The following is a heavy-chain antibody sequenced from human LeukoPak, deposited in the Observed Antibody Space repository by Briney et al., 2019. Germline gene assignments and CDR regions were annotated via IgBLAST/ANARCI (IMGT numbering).Heavy chain of an antibody. Sequence: SVKVSCKASGGTFSSYAISWVRQAPGQGLEWMGGIIPIFGTANYAQKFQGRVTITADESTSTAHMELSSLRSEDTAVYYCARDGYGDYLYWFDPWGQGTLVTVSS. CDR2: IIPIFGTA. CDR3: ARDGYGDYLYWFDP. J-gene: IGHJ5*02. CDR1: GGTFSSYA. V-gene: IGHV1-69*01. D-gene: IGHD4-17*01.